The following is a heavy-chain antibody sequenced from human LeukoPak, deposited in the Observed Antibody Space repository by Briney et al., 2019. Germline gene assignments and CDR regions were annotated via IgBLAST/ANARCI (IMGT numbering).Heavy chain of an antibody. Sequence: GGSLRLSCAGSGFIFSNYAMSWVRQAPGQGLEWVSVIYSGGSTYYADSVKGRFTISRDNSKNTLYLQMNSLRAEDTAVYYCARDRGGSYSDYWGQGTLVTVSS. CDR3: ARDRGGSYSDY. J-gene: IGHJ4*02. CDR1: GFIFSNYA. V-gene: IGHV3-53*01. CDR2: IYSGGST. D-gene: IGHD1-26*01.